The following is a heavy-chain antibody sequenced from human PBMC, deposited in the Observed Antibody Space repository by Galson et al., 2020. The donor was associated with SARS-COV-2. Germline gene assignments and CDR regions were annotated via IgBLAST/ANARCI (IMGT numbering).Heavy chain of an antibody. J-gene: IGHJ6*02. V-gene: IGHV3-53*01. CDR3: ARDPPVAGPFYYGMDV. Sequence: GGSLRLSCAASGFTVSSNYMSWVRQAPGKGLEWVSVIYSGGSTYYADSVKGRFTISRDNSKNTLYLQMNSLRAEDTAVYYCARDPPVAGPFYYGMDVWGQGTTVTVSS. CDR1: GFTVSSNY. CDR2: IYSGGST. D-gene: IGHD6-19*01.